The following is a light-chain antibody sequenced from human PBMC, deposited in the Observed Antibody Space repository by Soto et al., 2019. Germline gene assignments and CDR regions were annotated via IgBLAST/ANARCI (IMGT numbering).Light chain of an antibody. Sequence: EIVVTQAPATLSVSPGERATLSCRASQNVNNSIAWYQQKPGQAPRLLIYRASTRAAGIPDRLSVSGSGTEFNLIISSLQSEDFAVYYCQQFKIWWTFGQGTKVE. V-gene: IGKV3-15*01. CDR1: QNVNNS. CDR3: QQFKIWWT. J-gene: IGKJ1*01. CDR2: RAS.